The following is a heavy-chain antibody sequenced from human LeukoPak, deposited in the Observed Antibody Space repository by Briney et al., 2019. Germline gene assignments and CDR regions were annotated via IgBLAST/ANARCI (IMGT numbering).Heavy chain of an antibody. CDR2: IYHSRYT. CDR3: ARSSMFRGVTVDY. CDR1: GGSINSSNYY. D-gene: IGHD3-10*01. Sequence: SETLSLTCTVSGGSINSSNYYCGWIRHPPGEALEWIGSIYHSRYTYYNPSLKSRVTMSVDTSKSQFSLKLSSVTAADTAVYYCARSSMFRGVTVDYWGQGTLVTVSS. J-gene: IGHJ4*02. V-gene: IGHV4-39*01.